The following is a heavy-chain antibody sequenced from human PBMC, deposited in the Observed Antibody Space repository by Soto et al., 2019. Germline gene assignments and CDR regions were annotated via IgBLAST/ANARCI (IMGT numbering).Heavy chain of an antibody. V-gene: IGHV1-3*01. J-gene: IGHJ4*02. D-gene: IGHD2-15*01. CDR1: GYTFTSYA. Sequence: ASVKVSCKASGYTFTSYAMHWVRQAPGQRLEWMGWINAGNGNTKYSQKFQGRVTITRDTSASTAYMELSSLRSEDTAVYYCARDRCGGSCYPNTGFDSRGQGTLVTV. CDR3: ARDRCGGSCYPNTGFDS. CDR2: INAGNGNT.